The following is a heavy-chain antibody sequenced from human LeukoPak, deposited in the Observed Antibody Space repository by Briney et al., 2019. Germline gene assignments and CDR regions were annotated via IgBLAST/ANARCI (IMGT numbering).Heavy chain of an antibody. CDR3: ARDDAPDGGFLDY. D-gene: IGHD2/OR15-2a*01. Sequence: PGGSLRLSCAASGFTFSTHVMSWVRQAPGKALEWVSRVDGGGSTSYADSVKGRFSISRDISKSTLYLQMSSLRGEDTAVYYCARDDAPDGGFLDYWGQGTLVTVSS. V-gene: IGHV3-23*01. CDR2: VDGGGST. CDR1: GFTFSTHV. J-gene: IGHJ4*02.